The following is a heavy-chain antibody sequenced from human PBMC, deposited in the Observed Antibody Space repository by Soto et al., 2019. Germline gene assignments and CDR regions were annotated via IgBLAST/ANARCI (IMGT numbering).Heavy chain of an antibody. J-gene: IGHJ4*02. V-gene: IGHV3-23*01. D-gene: IGHD2-2*01. CDR3: AKGYCISTSCSRGHFDS. CDR1: GFTFSGYA. Sequence: EVQLLESGGGLVQPGGSLRLSCAASGFTFSGYAMSWVRQAPGKGLEWVSSVTGSGAGTYYADSVKGRFTISRDNSRDTLYLQMNSLRAEDTAVYYCAKGYCISTSCSRGHFDSWGQGTLVTVSS. CDR2: VTGSGAGT.